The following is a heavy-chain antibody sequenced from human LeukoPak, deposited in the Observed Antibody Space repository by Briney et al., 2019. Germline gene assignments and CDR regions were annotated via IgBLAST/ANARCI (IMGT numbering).Heavy chain of an antibody. J-gene: IGHJ4*02. CDR2: ISNTGVT. D-gene: IGHD3-10*01. Sequence: PGGSLRLSCAASGFILSDFTMNWVRQAPGKGLEWVSTISNTGVTHYADSVKGRFTISRDSAKNSQYLQIYNLRDEDTAVYYCARYYFGSGNYRTFDRWGQGTLVIVSS. CDR1: GFILSDFT. V-gene: IGHV3-69-1*01. CDR3: ARYYFGSGNYRTFDR.